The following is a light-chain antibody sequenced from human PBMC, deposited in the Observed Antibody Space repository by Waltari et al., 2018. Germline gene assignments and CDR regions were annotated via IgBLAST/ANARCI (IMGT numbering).Light chain of an antibody. CDR2: KDT. V-gene: IGLV3-25*03. CDR1: ALSKQY. Sequence: SFELTQPPSLSVSPGQTARITCSGDALSKQYAHWHQQRPGLAPVLVIYKDTGRPSGIPERFSGSSSWTTVTLTISGVQAEDEADYYCQSADSSGSVVFGGGTKLTVL. CDR3: QSADSSGSVV. J-gene: IGLJ2*01.